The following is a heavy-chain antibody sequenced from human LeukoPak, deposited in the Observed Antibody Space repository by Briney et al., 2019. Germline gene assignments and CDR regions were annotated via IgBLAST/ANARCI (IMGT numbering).Heavy chain of an antibody. CDR2: INHSGST. J-gene: IGHJ4*02. V-gene: IGHV4-34*01. Sequence: PSETLSLTCAVYGGSFSGYYWSWIRQPPGKGLEWIGEINHSGSTNYNPSLKSRVTIPVDTSKNQFSLKLSSVTAADTAVYYCARMGMAGGNYPYYFDYWGQGTLVTVSS. CDR1: GGSFSGYY. CDR3: ARMGMAGGNYPYYFDY. D-gene: IGHD1-7*01.